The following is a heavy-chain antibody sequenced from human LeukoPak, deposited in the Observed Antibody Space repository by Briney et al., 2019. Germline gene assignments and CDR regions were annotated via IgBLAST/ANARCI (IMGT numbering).Heavy chain of an antibody. D-gene: IGHD3-3*01. CDR3: ARAPVLRFLEDYFDY. CDR2: IRYDGSNK. V-gene: IGHV3-30*02. J-gene: IGHJ4*02. CDR1: GFTFSRFS. Sequence: GGSLRLSCAASGFTFSRFSLNWVRQAPGKGPEWVAFIRYDGSNKYYADSVKGRFTISRDNAKNLLYLQMNSLRAEDTAVYYCARAPVLRFLEDYFDYWGQGTLVTVSS.